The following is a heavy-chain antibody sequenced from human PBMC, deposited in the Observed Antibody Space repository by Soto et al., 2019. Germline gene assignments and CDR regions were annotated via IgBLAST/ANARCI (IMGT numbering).Heavy chain of an antibody. CDR1: GGSFSGYY. Sequence: QVQLQQWGAGLLKPSETLSLTCAVYGGSFSGYYWSWIRQPPGKGLEWIGEINHSGSTNYNPSLKSRVTISLDTSKNKCSLKLSSVTAADRAVYYCARGPAVSRFIDYWGQGTLVTVSS. J-gene: IGHJ4*02. CDR3: ARGPAVSRFIDY. CDR2: INHSGST. D-gene: IGHD4-17*01. V-gene: IGHV4-34*01.